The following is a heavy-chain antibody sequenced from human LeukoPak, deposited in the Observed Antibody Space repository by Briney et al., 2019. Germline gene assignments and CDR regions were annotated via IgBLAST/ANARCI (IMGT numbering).Heavy chain of an antibody. CDR2: IYYDEST. CDR1: GGSISITNYY. Sequence: PSETLSLTCTVSGGSISITNYYWGWIRQPPGKGLEWIGNIYYDESTYYNPSLKSRVTTSVDTSKTQFSLKLSSVTAADTAVYFCAKDLDSGSHSPWGQGTLVTVSS. J-gene: IGHJ4*02. D-gene: IGHD1-26*01. V-gene: IGHV4-39*07. CDR3: AKDLDSGSHSP.